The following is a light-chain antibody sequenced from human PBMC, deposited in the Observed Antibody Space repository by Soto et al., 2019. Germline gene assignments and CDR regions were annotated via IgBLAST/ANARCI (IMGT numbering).Light chain of an antibody. CDR3: QQYNNWPPTWT. Sequence: DIVVKQFPATLSLSRGERATXSCRXIQSVRSYLAWYQQKPGQAPRLLIYGASTRATGIPARFSGSGSGTEFTLTISSLQSEDFAVYYCQQYNNWPPTWTCGQGTKVDIK. CDR1: QSVRSY. J-gene: IGKJ1*01. CDR2: GAS. V-gene: IGKV3-15*01.